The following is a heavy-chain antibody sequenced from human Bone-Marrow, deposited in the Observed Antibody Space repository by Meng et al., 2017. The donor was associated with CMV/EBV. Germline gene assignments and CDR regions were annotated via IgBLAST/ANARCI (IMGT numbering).Heavy chain of an antibody. J-gene: IGHJ5*02. CDR2: IYWNDDK. CDR3: AHSTIFGVVNWFDP. Sequence: SGPTLVKPTQTLTLTCTFSGFSLSTSGVGVGWIRQPPGKALEWLALIYWNDDKRYSPSLKSRLTITKDTSKNQVVLTMTNMDPVDTATYYGAHSTIFGVVNWFDPWGQGTLVTVSS. D-gene: IGHD3-3*01. CDR1: GFSLSTSGVG. V-gene: IGHV2-5*01.